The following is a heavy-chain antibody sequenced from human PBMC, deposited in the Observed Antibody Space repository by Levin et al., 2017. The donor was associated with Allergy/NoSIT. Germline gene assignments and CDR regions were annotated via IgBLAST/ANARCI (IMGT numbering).Heavy chain of an antibody. D-gene: IGHD5/OR15-5a*01. CDR1: GFTFSNHA. J-gene: IGHJ4*02. Sequence: GGSLRLSCAASGFTFSNHAMSWVRQAPGKGPEWVSGISGSGATYYADSVKGRFTISRDNSRNTLYLQMNSLRAEDTAIHFCVRSPRSVYDWILDYWGLGTLVTVSS. V-gene: IGHV3-23*01. CDR3: VRSPRSVYDWILDY. CDR2: ISGSGAT.